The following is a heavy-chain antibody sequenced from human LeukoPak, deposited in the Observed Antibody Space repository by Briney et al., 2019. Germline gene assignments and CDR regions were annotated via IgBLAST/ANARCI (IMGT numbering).Heavy chain of an antibody. J-gene: IGHJ6*03. Sequence: PGGSLRLSCAVSGLTFSNYALHWVRQAPGKGLEWVTFIRIDGINTYYADSVKGRFIISRDNSKNTLYLQMNSLRAEDTAVYYCAKNPPITMVRGVDYYYYMDVWGKGTTVTISS. CDR3: AKNPPITMVRGVDYYYYMDV. CDR2: IRIDGINT. CDR1: GLTFSNYA. D-gene: IGHD3-10*01. V-gene: IGHV3-30*02.